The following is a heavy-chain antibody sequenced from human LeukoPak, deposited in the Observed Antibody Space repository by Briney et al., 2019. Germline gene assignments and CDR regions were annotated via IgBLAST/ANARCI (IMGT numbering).Heavy chain of an antibody. CDR2: IIPIFGTA. V-gene: IGHV1-69*06. CDR3: ARVSGYEGNWFDP. J-gene: IGHJ5*02. Sequence: ASVTVSCKASGGTFSSYAISWVRQAPGQGLGWMGGIIPIFGTANYAQKFQGRVTITADKSTSTAYMELSSLRSEDTAVYYCARVSGYEGNWFDPWGQGTLVTVSS. D-gene: IGHD5-12*01. CDR1: GGTFSSYA.